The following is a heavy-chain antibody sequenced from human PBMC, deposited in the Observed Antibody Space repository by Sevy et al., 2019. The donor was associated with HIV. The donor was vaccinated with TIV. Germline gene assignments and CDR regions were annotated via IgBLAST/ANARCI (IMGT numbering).Heavy chain of an antibody. CDR1: GFTVSRNY. CDR2: IYSDGKT. V-gene: IGHV3-66*01. Sequence: WGSLRLSCAASGFTVSRNYMSWVRHAPGKGLEWVSVIYSDGKTFYADSVQDRFTISRDNSKNTLYLQMNSLRAEDTAVYYCAGWSSAWTLFDYWGQGTLVTVSS. J-gene: IGHJ4*02. CDR3: AGWSSAWTLFDY. D-gene: IGHD6-19*01.